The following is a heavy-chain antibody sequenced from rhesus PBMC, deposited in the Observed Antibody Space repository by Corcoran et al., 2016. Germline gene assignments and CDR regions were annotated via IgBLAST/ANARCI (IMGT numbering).Heavy chain of an antibody. V-gene: IGHV4-122*02. CDR3: ARFLLEGSVDY. CDR1: GGSISSGYYY. J-gene: IGHJ4*01. D-gene: IGHD2-21*01. CDR2: ITYSGST. Sequence: QVHLQESGPGLVKPSETLSLTCAVSGGSISSGYYYWSGLRPPPGKGLGWIGYITYSGSTSYNPSLKSRVTISRDTSKNQFSLKLSSVTAADTAVYYCARFLLEGSVDYWGQGVLVTVSS.